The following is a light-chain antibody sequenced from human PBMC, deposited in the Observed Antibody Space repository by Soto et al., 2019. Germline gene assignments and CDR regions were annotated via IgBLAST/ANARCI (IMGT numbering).Light chain of an antibody. CDR1: SSDVGGYNY. J-gene: IGLJ1*01. Sequence: QSVLTQPASVSGSPGQSITISCTGTSSDVGGYNYVSWYQQQSGKAPKLMIYEVNNRPSGVSNRFSGSKSGNTASLTISGLQAEDEADYYCSSFTTTSTYVFGTGTKVTVL. CDR2: EVN. CDR3: SSFTTTSTYV. V-gene: IGLV2-14*01.